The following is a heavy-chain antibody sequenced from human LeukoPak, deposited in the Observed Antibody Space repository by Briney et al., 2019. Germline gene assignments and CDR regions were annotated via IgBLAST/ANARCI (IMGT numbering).Heavy chain of an antibody. D-gene: IGHD4-23*01. J-gene: IGHJ4*02. CDR3: ARPSYGSNSNFDY. CDR2: IYPGDSDT. CDR1: GYSFTSYW. V-gene: IGHV5-51*01. Sequence: GEALKIYCKGSGYSFTSYWIDWVRQMPGKGLEWMGIIYPGDSDTRYSPSFQGQVTISADKSISTAYLQWGSLKASDTAMYYCARPSYGSNSNFDYWGQGTLVTVSS.